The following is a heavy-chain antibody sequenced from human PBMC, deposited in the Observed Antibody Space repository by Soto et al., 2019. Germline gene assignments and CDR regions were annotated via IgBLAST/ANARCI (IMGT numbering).Heavy chain of an antibody. D-gene: IGHD3-9*01. J-gene: IGHJ6*02. CDR1: GYTFTSYD. CDR2: MNPNSGNT. V-gene: IGHV1-8*01. Sequence: ASVKVSCKASGYTFTSYDINWVRQATGQGLEWMGWMNPNSGNTGYAQKFQGRVTMTRNTSISTAYMELSSLRSEDTAVYYCARCLPYYDILTGYYYYYGMDVWGQGTTVTVSS. CDR3: ARCLPYYDILTGYYYYYGMDV.